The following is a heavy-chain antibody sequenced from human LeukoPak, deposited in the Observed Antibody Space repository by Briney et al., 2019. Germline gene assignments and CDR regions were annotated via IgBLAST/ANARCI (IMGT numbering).Heavy chain of an antibody. CDR2: INPNSGGT. J-gene: IGHJ5*02. D-gene: IGHD2-21*01. V-gene: IGHV1-2*02. CDR3: ARAERVDGDPYLIGP. CDR1: RYSFTDYY. Sequence: GASVKVSCKTSRYSFTDYYMHWVRQAPGQGLEWMGWINPNSGGTSSAQKFQGRVTMTRDSSITTVYMEVSWLTSDDTAIYSGARAERVDGDPYLIGPWGQGTLVTVSS.